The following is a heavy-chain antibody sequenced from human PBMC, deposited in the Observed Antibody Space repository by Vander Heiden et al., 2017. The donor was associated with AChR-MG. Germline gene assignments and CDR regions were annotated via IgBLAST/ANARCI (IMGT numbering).Heavy chain of an antibody. J-gene: IGHJ6*02. V-gene: IGHV1-18*01. CDR3: ARDEMQWAGNDYYSGLDV. D-gene: IGHD6-19*01. CDR2: YGNT. Sequence: YGNTNYAQKLQDRVTMTTDTSTSTAYMDLRSLKSDDTAVYFCARDEMQWAGNDYYSGLDVWGQGTTVTVSS.